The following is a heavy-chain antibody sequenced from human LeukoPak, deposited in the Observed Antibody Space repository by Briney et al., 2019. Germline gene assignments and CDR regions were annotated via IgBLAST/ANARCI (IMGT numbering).Heavy chain of an antibody. V-gene: IGHV3-74*01. CDR3: VRDLDLGGYSSFEY. D-gene: IGHD4-23*01. CDR2: IKSDGSSS. J-gene: IGHJ4*02. CDR1: GFTFNSYFW. Sequence: PGGSLRLSCAASGFTFNSYFWMHWVRPAPGKGLVWVSRIKSDGSSSTYADSVKGRFTISRDNAKNSLYLQMNTLRAEDTAVYYCVRDLDLGGYSSFEYWGQGTLVTVSS.